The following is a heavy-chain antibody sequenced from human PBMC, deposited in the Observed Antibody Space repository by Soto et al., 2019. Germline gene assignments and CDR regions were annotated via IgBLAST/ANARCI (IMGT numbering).Heavy chain of an antibody. CDR1: GYAFTSYG. J-gene: IGHJ4*02. CDR2: ISTYNGNT. CDR3: AISPGHGDYVPSFDY. D-gene: IGHD4-17*01. Sequence: QVQLVQSGTELRKPGASVRVSCKTSGYAFTSYGINWVRQAPGQGLEWMGWISTYNGNTNYAQSLQGRVTLTTDTSPSTAYLELRSLRSDDTAVYFCAISPGHGDYVPSFDYWGQGSLVVVSS. V-gene: IGHV1-18*01.